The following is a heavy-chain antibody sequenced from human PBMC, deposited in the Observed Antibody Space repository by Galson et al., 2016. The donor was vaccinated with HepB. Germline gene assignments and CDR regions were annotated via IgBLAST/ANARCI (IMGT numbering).Heavy chain of an antibody. Sequence: SLRLSCAASGFTFADYAMHWVRQAPGRGLEWVSGITWGSGTIGYADSVKGRFTISRDNAKYSLYLQMNSLRTEDTALYYCAKGPPAAFRYGSGETFYYCVDVWGQGTTVTVSS. V-gene: IGHV3-9*01. CDR2: ITWGSGTI. J-gene: IGHJ6*02. CDR3: AKGPPAAFRYGSGETFYYCVDV. D-gene: IGHD3-10*01. CDR1: GFTFADYA.